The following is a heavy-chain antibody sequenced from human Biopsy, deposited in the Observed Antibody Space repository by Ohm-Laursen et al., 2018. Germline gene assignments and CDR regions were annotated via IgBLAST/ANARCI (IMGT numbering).Heavy chain of an antibody. V-gene: IGHV4-59*11. CDR3: ARGSNEYGGLFFPH. Sequence: TLSLTWAVSGGSFTGHYWTWIRQPPGKGLEWIGHISHTGYTSYKSSLKSRVTISLDTSRKHFSLRLTSLAAADTAVYYCARGSNEYGGLFFPHWGQGTLATVSS. D-gene: IGHD4-23*01. CDR1: GGSFTGHY. CDR2: ISHTGYT. J-gene: IGHJ4*02.